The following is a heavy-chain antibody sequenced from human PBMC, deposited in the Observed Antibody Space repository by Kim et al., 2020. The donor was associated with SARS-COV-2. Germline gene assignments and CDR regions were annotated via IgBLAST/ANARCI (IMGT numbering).Heavy chain of an antibody. Sequence: ASVKVSCKASGYTFTSYAMHWVRQAPGQRLEWMGWINAGNGNTKYSQKFQGRVTITRDTSASTAYMELSSLRSEDTAVYYCASFSGYGSGSYYGEFDYWGQGTLVTVSS. CDR1: GYTFTSYA. D-gene: IGHD3-10*01. V-gene: IGHV1-3*01. J-gene: IGHJ4*02. CDR2: INAGNGNT. CDR3: ASFSGYGSGSYYGEFDY.